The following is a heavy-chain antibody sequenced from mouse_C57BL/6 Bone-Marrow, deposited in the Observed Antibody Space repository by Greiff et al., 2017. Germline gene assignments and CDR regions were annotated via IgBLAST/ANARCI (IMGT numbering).Heavy chain of an antibody. V-gene: IGHV14-2*01. CDR3: ARTYYSNCGAY. CDR2: IDPEDGDT. Sequence: EVQLQQSGAELVKPGASVKLSCTASGFNIKDYYMHWVKQRTEQGLEWIGRIDPEDGDTKYAPKFQGKATITADTSSNTAYLQLSSLTSEDTAVYYCARTYYSNCGAYWGQGTLVTVSA. D-gene: IGHD2-5*01. J-gene: IGHJ3*01. CDR1: GFNIKDYY.